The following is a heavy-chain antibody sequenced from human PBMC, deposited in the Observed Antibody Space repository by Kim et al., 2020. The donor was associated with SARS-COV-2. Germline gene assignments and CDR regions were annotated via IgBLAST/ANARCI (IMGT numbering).Heavy chain of an antibody. CDR3: ARGCCYDNSGYFYW. CDR1: GFTFSSYW. Sequence: GGSLRLSCAASGFTFSSYWMYWVRQAPGKGLVWVSRINGDGRSITYADSVKGRFTISRDNAKNTLYLEMNSLRAEDTAVYYCARGCCYDNSGYFYWWGQGTLVTFSA. D-gene: IGHD3-22*01. J-gene: IGHJ4*02. V-gene: IGHV3-74*01. CDR2: INGDGRSI.